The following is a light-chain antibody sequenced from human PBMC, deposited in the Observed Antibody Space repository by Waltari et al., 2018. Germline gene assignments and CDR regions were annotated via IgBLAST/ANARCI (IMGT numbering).Light chain of an antibody. Sequence: TQSPSSLSAFVGDRVTITCRASHDIRNSLAWYQQRPGRAPKLLLFAASRLENGVPSRFSGSGSGTHYTLTISGLQPEDFATYFCQQYYDIPPLTFGGGTRVEI. J-gene: IGKJ4*01. V-gene: IGKV1-NL1*01. CDR2: AAS. CDR1: HDIRNS. CDR3: QQYYDIPPLT.